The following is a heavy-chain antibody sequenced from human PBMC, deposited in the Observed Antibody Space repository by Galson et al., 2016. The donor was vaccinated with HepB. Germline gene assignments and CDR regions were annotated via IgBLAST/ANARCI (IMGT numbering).Heavy chain of an antibody. D-gene: IGHD2-15*01. J-gene: IGHJ4*02. CDR3: ARENLGDCGGGICYYRNSNY. CDR1: GDSVSSNSAA. V-gene: IGHV6-1*01. CDR2: TYYRSKWYN. Sequence: CAISGDSVSSNSAAWNWIRQSPSRGLEWLGRTYYRSKWYNEYAQSVKSRITINPDTSKNQFSLQLNSVTPDDTAVYYCARENLGDCGGGICYYRNSNYWGQGTLVTVSS.